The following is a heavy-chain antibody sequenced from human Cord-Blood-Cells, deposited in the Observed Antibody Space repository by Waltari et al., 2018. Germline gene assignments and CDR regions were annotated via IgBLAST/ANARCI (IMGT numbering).Heavy chain of an antibody. CDR2: IIPILGIA. CDR3: ARALGDTAMVPFDY. D-gene: IGHD5-18*01. J-gene: IGHJ4*02. CDR1: GGTFSSYA. Sequence: QVQLVQSGAEVKKPGSSVKVSCKASGGTFSSYAISWVRPAPGQGLEWMGRIIPILGIANYAQKFQGRVTITADKSTSTAYMELSSLRSEDTAVYYCARALGDTAMVPFDYWGQGTLVTVSS. V-gene: IGHV1-69*09.